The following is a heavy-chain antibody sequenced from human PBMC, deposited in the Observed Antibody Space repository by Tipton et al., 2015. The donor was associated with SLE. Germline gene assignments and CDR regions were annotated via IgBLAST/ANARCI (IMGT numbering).Heavy chain of an antibody. D-gene: IGHD3-22*01. V-gene: IGHV4-59*01. CDR3: ARVGHGFDDSGYNSHYYYYMEV. Sequence: LRLSCTVSGDSINGYYWTWIRQPPGKGLEWVGYVYSSGFSDYNPSLRSRVTISLDTSKNQFSLRLSSATAADTAVYYCARVGHGFDDSGYNSHYYYYMEVWGKGTTVTVSS. J-gene: IGHJ6*03. CDR2: VYSSGFS. CDR1: GDSINGYY.